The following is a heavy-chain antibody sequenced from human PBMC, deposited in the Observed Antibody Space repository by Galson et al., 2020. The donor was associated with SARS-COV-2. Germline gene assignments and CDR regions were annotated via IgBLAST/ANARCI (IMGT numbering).Heavy chain of an antibody. CDR2: INHSGST. Sequence: SETLSLTCAVYGGSFSGYYWTWIRQPPGKGLEWIGEINHSGSTNYNPSLKRLVTISVDTSKNQFSLKLSSVTAADTAVYYCARSSSSWYIRYWFDPWGQGTLVTVSS. V-gene: IGHV4-34*01. D-gene: IGHD6-13*01. J-gene: IGHJ5*02. CDR3: ARSSSSWYIRYWFDP. CDR1: GGSFSGYY.